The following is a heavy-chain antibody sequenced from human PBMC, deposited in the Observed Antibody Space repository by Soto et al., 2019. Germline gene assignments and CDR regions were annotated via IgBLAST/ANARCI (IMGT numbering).Heavy chain of an antibody. D-gene: IGHD4-17*01. V-gene: IGHV3-9*01. CDR3: AKVTTTVTTDDAFDI. CDR2: ISWNRGSI. CDR1: GFTFDDYA. J-gene: IGHJ3*02. Sequence: EVQLVESGGGLVQPGRSLRRSCAASGFTFDDYAMHSVRQAPGKGLEWVSGISWNRGSIGYADSVKGRFTISRNNAKNFLYLQMNCLRAEDTALYYCAKVTTTVTTDDAFDIWGKGTMVTVSS.